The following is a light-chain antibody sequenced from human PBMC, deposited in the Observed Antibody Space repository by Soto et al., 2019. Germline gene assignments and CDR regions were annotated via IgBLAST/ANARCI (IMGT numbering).Light chain of an antibody. CDR2: EVS. Sequence: QSALTQPPSASGSPGQSVTISCTGTSIDVGGYNFVSWYQQHPDKAPKLMIYEVSKRPSGIPDRFSGSKSGNTASLTVSGLQAEDEANYYCSSYAGSNNYVVFGGGTKLTVL. CDR3: SSYAGSNNYVV. J-gene: IGLJ2*01. V-gene: IGLV2-8*01. CDR1: SIDVGGYNF.